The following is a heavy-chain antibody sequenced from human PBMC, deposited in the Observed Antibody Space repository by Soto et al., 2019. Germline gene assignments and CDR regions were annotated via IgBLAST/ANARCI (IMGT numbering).Heavy chain of an antibody. V-gene: IGHV4-34*01. J-gene: IGHJ6*03. Sequence: SETLSLTCAVYAGSFSCYYWSWIHQPPGKGLEWIGEINHSGSTNYNPSLKSPVTLSVDPSKNQLSLKLSSVPAADTAVYYCARGGVVVVGATNYYYMDVWGKGTTVTVSS. CDR2: INHSGST. CDR3: ARGGVVVVGATNYYYMDV. D-gene: IGHD2-15*01. CDR1: AGSFSCYY.